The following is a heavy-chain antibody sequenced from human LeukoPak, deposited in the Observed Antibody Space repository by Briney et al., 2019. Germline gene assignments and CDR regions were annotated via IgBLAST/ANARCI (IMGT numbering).Heavy chain of an antibody. J-gene: IGHJ3*02. V-gene: IGHV4-38-2*02. Sequence: SETLSLTCTVSGYSISGGYYWGWIRPPPGKGLEWIGSIYHSGSAYYNPSLKSRVTLSVDTSTNQFFLKLSSVTASDAAVYYCARPHYYFDSGGYYYDAFDIWGRGTMVTVSS. CDR2: IYHSGSA. CDR3: ARPHYYFDSGGYYYDAFDI. CDR1: GYSISGGYY. D-gene: IGHD3-22*01.